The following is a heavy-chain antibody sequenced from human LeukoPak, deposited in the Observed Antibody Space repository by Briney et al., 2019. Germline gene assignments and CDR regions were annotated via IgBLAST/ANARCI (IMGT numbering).Heavy chain of an antibody. D-gene: IGHD3-3*01. Sequence: SETMSLTCPVSSRSISGYYWSWIRHPPGKGLQWIGYIHHMGGTNYNPSLESRVTISVDTSKNQFSLKLKAVTAADTAVYDCARGLYNRGSNTIVGVNPYECYYMYGGDKGTTVTVSS. CDR1: SRSISGYY. V-gene: IGHV4-59*01. J-gene: IGHJ6*03. CDR2: IHHMGGT. CDR3: ARGLYNRGSNTIVGVNPYECYYMYG.